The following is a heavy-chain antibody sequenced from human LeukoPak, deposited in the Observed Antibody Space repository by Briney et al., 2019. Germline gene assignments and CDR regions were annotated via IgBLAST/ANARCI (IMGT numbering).Heavy chain of an antibody. V-gene: IGHV3-74*01. CDR1: GFTFSSHW. J-gene: IGHJ4*02. CDR2: INHDGSST. Sequence: GGSLRLSCAASGFTFSSHWMHWVRQAPGKGLVWVSRINHDGSSTTYADSVKGRFTISRDNAKNTLYLQMNSLRAEDTAVYYCARAPYTTGRGYYFDYWGQGTLVTVSS. CDR3: ARAPYTTGRGYYFDY. D-gene: IGHD2/OR15-2a*01.